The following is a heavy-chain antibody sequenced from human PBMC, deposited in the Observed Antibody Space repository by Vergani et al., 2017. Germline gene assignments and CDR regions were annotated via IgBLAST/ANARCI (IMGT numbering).Heavy chain of an antibody. D-gene: IGHD1-26*01. J-gene: IGHJ6*03. Sequence: EVHLEESGGGLVQPGGSLRLSCAASGFTFGDYYMAWIRLAPGKGLDWVASIKRDGTETFYVDSVKGRFTISRDNAKTTLYLQMNSLRDEDRGVYYCARSAEWELLPRYYYYYMDVWGKGTTVTVSS. V-gene: IGHV3-7*01. CDR1: GFTFGDYY. CDR3: ARSAEWELLPRYYYYYMDV. CDR2: IKRDGTET.